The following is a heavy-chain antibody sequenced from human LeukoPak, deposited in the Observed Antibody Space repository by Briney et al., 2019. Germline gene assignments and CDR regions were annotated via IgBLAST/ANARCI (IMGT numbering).Heavy chain of an antibody. D-gene: IGHD3-3*01. J-gene: IGHJ4*02. Sequence: GGSLRLSCAASGFTFDDYATHWVRQAPGKGLEWVSGISWNSGSIGYADSVKGRFTISRDNAKNSLYLQMNSLRAEDMALYYCAKDIGDYDFWSGYPGHGYFDYWGQGTLVTVSS. CDR2: ISWNSGSI. V-gene: IGHV3-9*03. CDR3: AKDIGDYDFWSGYPGHGYFDY. CDR1: GFTFDDYA.